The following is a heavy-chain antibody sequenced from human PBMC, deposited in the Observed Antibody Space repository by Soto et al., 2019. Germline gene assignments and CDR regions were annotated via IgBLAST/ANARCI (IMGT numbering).Heavy chain of an antibody. CDR2: IYPSGTT. Sequence: PSETLSLTCTVSGGSMRTYYWGWIRQPAGKPLEWIGRIYPSGTTNYNPSLKSRVTLSLDTSKNQLSLNLSSVTAADTAVYYCAREGASGFGMGVWGQGTTVTVSS. V-gene: IGHV4-4*07. D-gene: IGHD1-26*01. CDR3: AREGASGFGMGV. CDR1: GGSMRTYY. J-gene: IGHJ6*02.